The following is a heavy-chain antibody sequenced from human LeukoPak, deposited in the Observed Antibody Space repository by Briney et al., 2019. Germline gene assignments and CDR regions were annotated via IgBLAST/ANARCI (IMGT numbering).Heavy chain of an antibody. J-gene: IGHJ4*02. Sequence: GGSLRLSCAASGFTFGSPWMHWVRQAPGKGLEWVAIIWYDGSDKYYADSVKGRFTISRDNSKNTLYLQMNSLRVDDTAVYYCASTVGGSGTYYNDHWGQGTLVSVSS. CDR3: ASTVGGSGTYYNDH. V-gene: IGHV3-33*08. CDR2: IWYDGSDK. CDR1: GFTFGSPW. D-gene: IGHD3-10*01.